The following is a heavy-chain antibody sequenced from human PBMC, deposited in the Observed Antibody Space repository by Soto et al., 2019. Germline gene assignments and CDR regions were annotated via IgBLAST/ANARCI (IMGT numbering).Heavy chain of an antibody. Sequence: LSLTVIVSGXSISSSSYYWGWIRQPPGKGLEWIGSIYYSGRTYYNPSFKSRVTISIDTSKNQFSLKLSSVTATDTAVYYCARQRTTVVTQAYFDHWGQGALVTVSS. V-gene: IGHV4-39*01. CDR1: GXSISSSSYY. D-gene: IGHD2-21*02. J-gene: IGHJ4*02. CDR3: ARQRTTVVTQAYFDH. CDR2: IYYSGRT.